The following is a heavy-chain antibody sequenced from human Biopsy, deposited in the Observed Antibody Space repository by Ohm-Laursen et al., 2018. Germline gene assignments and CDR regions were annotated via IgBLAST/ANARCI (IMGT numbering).Heavy chain of an antibody. V-gene: IGHV1-24*01. Sequence: SVKASCKVSGYTLTELSMHWVRQAPGKGLEWMGGFAPENGKTVYAQNFQARASMTENTSTDTAYMELRSLRSEDTALYYCAADINVWNVNYWGQGTQVTVSS. D-gene: IGHD1-1*01. CDR3: AADINVWNVNY. CDR1: GYTLTELS. J-gene: IGHJ4*02. CDR2: FAPENGKT.